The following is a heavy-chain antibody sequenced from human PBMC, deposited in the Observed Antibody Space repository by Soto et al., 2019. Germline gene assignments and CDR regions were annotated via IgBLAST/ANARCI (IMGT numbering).Heavy chain of an antibody. CDR2: ISSSSSNI. CDR3: ASDLSPDLDWNYQRYYGMDV. Sequence: GGSLRLSCAASGFTFSSYSMNWVRQAPGKGLEWVSSISSSSSNIYYADSVKGRFTISRDNAKNSLYLQMNSLRAEDTAVYYGASDLSPDLDWNYQRYYGMDVWGQGTTVTVSS. J-gene: IGHJ6*02. D-gene: IGHD1-7*01. CDR1: GFTFSSYS. V-gene: IGHV3-21*01.